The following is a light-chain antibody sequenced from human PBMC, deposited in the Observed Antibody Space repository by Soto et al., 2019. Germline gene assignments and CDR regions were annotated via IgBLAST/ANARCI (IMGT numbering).Light chain of an antibody. J-gene: IGLJ2*01. Sequence: QSALTQPPSASGSPGQSVTISCTGTSSDVGGYSYVSWYQQLPGKAPKLMIYEVTKRPSGVPDRFSGSKSGNTASLTVSGLQAEDEADYYCSSYAGSNNFVVFGGGTKLTVL. V-gene: IGLV2-8*01. CDR1: SSDVGGYSY. CDR3: SSYAGSNNFVV. CDR2: EVT.